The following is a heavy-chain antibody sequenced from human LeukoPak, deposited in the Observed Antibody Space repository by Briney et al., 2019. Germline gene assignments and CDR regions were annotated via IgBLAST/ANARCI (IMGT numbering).Heavy chain of an antibody. D-gene: IGHD2-2*01. V-gene: IGHV3-23*01. CDR2: ISGSGDST. Sequence: GGSLRLSCAASGFTFSNYAMSWVRQAPGKGLEWVSAISGSGDSTFDADSVKGRFTISRDNSKNTLYLQMNSLRAEDTAIYYCARGGVPATAVIANYYYYGMDVWGQGTTVTVSS. J-gene: IGHJ6*02. CDR3: ARGGVPATAVIANYYYYGMDV. CDR1: GFTFSNYA.